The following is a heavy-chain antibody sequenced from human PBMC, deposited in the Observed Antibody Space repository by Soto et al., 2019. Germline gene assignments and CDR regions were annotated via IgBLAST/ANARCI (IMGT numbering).Heavy chain of an antibody. CDR1: GFTFSSYA. CDR3: AKATSGRQWQDTREFDY. J-gene: IGHJ4*02. D-gene: IGHD6-19*01. V-gene: IGHV3-23*01. CDR2: ISGSGGST. Sequence: PGGSLRLSCAASGFTFSSYAMSWVRQAPGKGLEWVSAISGSGGSTYYADSVKGRFTISRDNSKNTLYLQMNSLRAEDTAVYYCAKATSGRQWQDTREFDYWGQGTLVTVSS.